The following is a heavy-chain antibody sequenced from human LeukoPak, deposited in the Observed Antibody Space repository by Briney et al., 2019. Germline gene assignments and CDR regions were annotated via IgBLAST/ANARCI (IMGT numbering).Heavy chain of an antibody. CDR1: GFTVSSSY. V-gene: IGHV3-53*01. CDR2: LYSGGST. CDR3: ARSHRGSNSLSFDI. J-gene: IGHJ3*02. Sequence: PGGSLRLSCAASGFTVSSSYMSWVRQAPGKGLEWVSVLYSGGSTYYADSVKGRFTISRDNSKNTLYLQMNSLRGEDTAVYYCARSHRGSNSLSFDIWGQGTKVTVSS. D-gene: IGHD1-26*01.